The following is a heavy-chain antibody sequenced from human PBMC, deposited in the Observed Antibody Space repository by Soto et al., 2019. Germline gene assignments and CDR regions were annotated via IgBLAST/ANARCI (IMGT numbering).Heavy chain of an antibody. CDR1: GFTFHNYW. V-gene: IGHV3-7*01. CDR3: ARENYFDY. CDR2: IKPDGSDK. J-gene: IGHJ4*02. Sequence: GGSLRLSCAASGFTFHNYWMGWVRQTPDKGLEWVANIKPDGSDKYYVDSVKGRFTISRDNAKNSLYLQMNSLRAEDTAVYYCARENYFDYWGPGTQVTVSS.